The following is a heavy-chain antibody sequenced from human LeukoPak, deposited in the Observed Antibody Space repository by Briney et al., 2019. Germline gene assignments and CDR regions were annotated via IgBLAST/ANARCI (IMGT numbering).Heavy chain of an antibody. Sequence: GGSPRLSCVASGFTFSTYWMHGVRRAPGKGPVWVSRINSDGRSISYADSVEGRFTVSRDNAKNTLFLQMNSLRVEDTTVYYCARDSIPLAESYYHHYGLDVWGQGTTVSVSS. V-gene: IGHV3-74*01. CDR3: ARDSIPLAESYYHHYGLDV. CDR2: INSDGRSI. CDR1: GFTFSTYW. J-gene: IGHJ6*02. D-gene: IGHD2/OR15-2a*01.